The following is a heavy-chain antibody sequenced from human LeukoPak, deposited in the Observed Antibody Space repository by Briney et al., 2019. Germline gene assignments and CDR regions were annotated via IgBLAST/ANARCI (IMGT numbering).Heavy chain of an antibody. V-gene: IGHV3-21*05. CDR1: GFTFSSYS. D-gene: IGHD6-19*01. J-gene: IGHJ6*03. Sequence: GGSLRLSCAASGFTFSSYSMNWVRQAPGKGLEWVSYISSSSSYIYYADSVKGRFTISRDNAKNSLYLQMNSLRAEDTAVYYCARDPSGWYAYYYYMDVWGKGTTVTVSS. CDR3: ARDPSGWYAYYYYMDV. CDR2: ISSSSSYI.